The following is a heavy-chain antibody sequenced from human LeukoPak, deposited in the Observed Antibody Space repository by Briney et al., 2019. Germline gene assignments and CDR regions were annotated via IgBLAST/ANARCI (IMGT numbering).Heavy chain of an antibody. CDR3: ARSSLLVYQLNWFDP. V-gene: IGHV1-18*01. Sequence: GASVKVSCKASGYTFTSYGISWVRQAPGQGLEWMGWISAYNGNTNYAQKLQGRVTMTTDTSTSTAYMELRSLRSDDTAVYYCARSSLLVYQLNWFDPWGQGTLVTVSS. CDR1: GYTFTSYG. J-gene: IGHJ5*02. CDR2: ISAYNGNT. D-gene: IGHD2-2*01.